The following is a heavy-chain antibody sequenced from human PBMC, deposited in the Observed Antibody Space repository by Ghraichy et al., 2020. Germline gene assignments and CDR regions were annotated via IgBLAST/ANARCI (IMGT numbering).Heavy chain of an antibody. CDR2: IIPVFGTA. CDR3: ARGSSYYHGSSGYYNDDAFDI. V-gene: IGHV1-69*06. Sequence: SVKVSCKASGGTFSSYAVFWVRQAPGQGLEWMGGIIPVFGTANYAQKFQGRVTITADKSTSTAYMELSSLRSEDTAVYYCARGSSYYHGSSGYYNDDAFDIWGQGTMVTVAS. D-gene: IGHD3-22*01. J-gene: IGHJ3*02. CDR1: GGTFSSYA.